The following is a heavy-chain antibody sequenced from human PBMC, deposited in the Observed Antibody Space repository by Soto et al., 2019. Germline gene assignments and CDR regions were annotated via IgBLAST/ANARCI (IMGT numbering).Heavy chain of an antibody. CDR1: GGTFSSYA. D-gene: IGHD1-20*01. J-gene: IGHJ3*02. CDR3: ARPGQGYNWTNDAFEI. Sequence: QVQLVQSGAEVKKPGSSVKVSCKASGGTFSSYAISWVRQAPGQGLEWMGGIIPIFGTANYAQKFQGRVTITADESTSTAYMELSSLRSEDTAVYYCARPGQGYNWTNDAFEIWGQGTMVTVSS. CDR2: IIPIFGTA. V-gene: IGHV1-69*01.